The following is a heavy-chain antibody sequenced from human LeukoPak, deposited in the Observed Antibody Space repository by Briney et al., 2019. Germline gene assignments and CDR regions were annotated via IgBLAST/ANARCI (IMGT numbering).Heavy chain of an antibody. CDR2: INHSGST. CDR1: GGSFSGYY. J-gene: IGHJ3*02. Sequence: KPSETLSLTCAVYGGSFSGYYWSWIRQPPGKGLEWIGEINHSGSTNYNPSLKSRVTISVDTSKNQFSLKLSSVTAADTAVYYCAGSLLGAFDIWGQGTMVTVSS. CDR3: AGSLLGAFDI. V-gene: IGHV4-34*01. D-gene: IGHD6-6*01.